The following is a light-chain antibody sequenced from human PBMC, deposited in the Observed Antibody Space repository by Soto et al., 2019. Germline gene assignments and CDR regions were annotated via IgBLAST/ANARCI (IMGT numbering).Light chain of an antibody. CDR3: QQYSTFWT. CDR1: QGISAS. V-gene: IGKV1-5*01. CDR2: DVS. Sequence: DIQMTQSPSTLSASVGDRVTVTCRASQGISASLAWFQQRPGKAPKLLIYDVSSLESGVPSRFSGSGSGTEFTLTIISLQPDDFATYYCQQYSTFWTFGQGTKVEI. J-gene: IGKJ1*01.